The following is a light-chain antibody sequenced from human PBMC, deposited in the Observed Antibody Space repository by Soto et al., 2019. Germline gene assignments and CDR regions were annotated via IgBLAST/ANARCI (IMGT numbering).Light chain of an antibody. CDR3: QQYNSYPWT. J-gene: IGKJ1*01. Sequence: DIQMTQSPSTLSASVGDRVTITCRASQSSSWLAWYQQKPGKAPRLLMYDASTLESGVPSRFSGRGSGTEFTLTISSLQPVDFATYYCQQYNSYPWTFGQGTKVEIK. V-gene: IGKV1-5*01. CDR1: QSSSW. CDR2: DAS.